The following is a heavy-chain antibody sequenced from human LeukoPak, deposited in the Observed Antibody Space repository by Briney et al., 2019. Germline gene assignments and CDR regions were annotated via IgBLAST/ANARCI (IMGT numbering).Heavy chain of an antibody. CDR2: I. CDR3: AKDIGHYDSSGYVYYYYGMDV. D-gene: IGHD3-22*01. J-gene: IGHJ6*02. Sequence: IGYAASVKGRFTISRDNAKNSLYLQMNSLRAEDTALYYCAKDIGHYDSSGYVYYYYGMDVWGQGTTVTVSS. V-gene: IGHV3-9*01.